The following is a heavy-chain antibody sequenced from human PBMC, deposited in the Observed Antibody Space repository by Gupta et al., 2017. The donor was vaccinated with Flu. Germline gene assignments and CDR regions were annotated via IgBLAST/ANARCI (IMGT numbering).Heavy chain of an antibody. V-gene: IGHV3-21*01. CDR2: ISSSSSYI. J-gene: IGHJ6*02. Sequence: RQAPGKGLEWGSSISSSSSYIYYADSVKGRFNISRDNAKNSLYLQMNSLRAEDTAVYYCARVRGYCSSTSCPNYYYYGMDVWGQGTTVTVSS. CDR3: ARVRGYCSSTSCPNYYYYGMDV. D-gene: IGHD2-2*01.